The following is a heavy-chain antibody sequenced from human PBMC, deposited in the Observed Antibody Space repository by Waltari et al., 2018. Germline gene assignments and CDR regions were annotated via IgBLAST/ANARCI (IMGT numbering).Heavy chain of an antibody. CDR3: ARESPNCVGDCLDY. Sequence: EVQLVESGGGLVQLGGSLSLSCTTSGFTFSSFEMNWVRQGAGKGLEWFSYIAASGDTMFYTDSVRCRLTIFRDNAKNALYLKMNSLRVEDTAVYYCARESPNCVGDCLDYWGQGTLVTVSS. D-gene: IGHD2-21*02. CDR1: GFTFSSFE. V-gene: IGHV3-48*03. J-gene: IGHJ4*02. CDR2: IAASGDTM.